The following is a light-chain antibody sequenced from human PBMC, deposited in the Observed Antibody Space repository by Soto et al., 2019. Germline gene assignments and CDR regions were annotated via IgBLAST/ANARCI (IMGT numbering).Light chain of an antibody. CDR2: DVS. V-gene: IGLV2-14*01. CDR3: SSYTSATTYV. Sequence: QSALTQPASVSGSPGQSITISCTGTSSDVGAYNYDSWYQQYPGEAPKVIIYDVSHRPAGVSNRFSGSKSGNTASLTISGLQTQDEVDYYCSSYTSATTYVFGTGTKLTVL. J-gene: IGLJ1*01. CDR1: SSDVGAYNY.